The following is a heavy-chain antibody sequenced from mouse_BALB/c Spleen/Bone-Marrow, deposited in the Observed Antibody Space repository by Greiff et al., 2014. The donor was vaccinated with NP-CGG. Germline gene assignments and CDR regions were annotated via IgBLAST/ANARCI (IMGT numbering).Heavy chain of an antibody. V-gene: IGHV5-17*02. D-gene: IGHD1-1*01. J-gene: IGHJ2*01. CDR2: ISSGSSTI. CDR3: ARSGSSSGYFDY. Sequence: EVKLVESGGGLVQPGGSRKLSCAASGFTFSSFGMHWVRQAPEKGLEWVAYISSGSSTIYYADTVMGRITISRDNTKNTLFLQMTSLRSEDTAMYYCARSGSSSGYFDYWGQGTTLTVSS. CDR1: GFTFSSFG.